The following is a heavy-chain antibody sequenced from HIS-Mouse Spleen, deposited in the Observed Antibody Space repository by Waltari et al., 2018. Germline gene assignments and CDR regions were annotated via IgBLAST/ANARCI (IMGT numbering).Heavy chain of an antibody. V-gene: IGHV3-48*01. CDR3: ARGHLYVDTAMAWDY. CDR2: ISSRSSTI. Sequence: EVQLVESGGGLVQPGGSLRLSCAASGFTFSSYSMNWVRQAPGKGLEWVSYISSRSSTIYYADSVKGRFTISRDNAKNSLYLQMNSLRAEDTAVYYCARGHLYVDTAMAWDYWGQGTLVTVSS. CDR1: GFTFSSYS. D-gene: IGHD5-18*01. J-gene: IGHJ4*02.